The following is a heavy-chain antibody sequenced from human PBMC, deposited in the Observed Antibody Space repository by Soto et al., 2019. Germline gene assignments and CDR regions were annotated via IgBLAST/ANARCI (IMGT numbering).Heavy chain of an antibody. V-gene: IGHV3-9*01. CDR2: ISWNSNTI. CDR3: AKDTGPN. CDR1: GFTFDNYA. J-gene: IGHJ4*02. Sequence: GGSLRLSCAASGFTFDNYAMHWVRQAPGKGLEWVSGISWNSNTIAYADSVKGRFTISRNNAKNSLYLQMNSLRAEDTAFYYCAKDTGPNWGQGTLVTVSS.